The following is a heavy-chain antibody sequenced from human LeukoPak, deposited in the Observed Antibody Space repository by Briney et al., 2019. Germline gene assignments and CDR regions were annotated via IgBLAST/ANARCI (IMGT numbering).Heavy chain of an antibody. D-gene: IGHD3-10*01. CDR2: ISYDGSNK. V-gene: IGHV3-30*18. J-gene: IGHJ4*02. CDR1: GFTFSSYG. Sequence: GGSLRLSCAASGFTFSSYGMHWVRQAPGKGLEWVAVISYDGSNKYYADSVKGRFTISRDNSKNTLYLQMNSLRAEDTAVYYCAKVSFGGGYYYGSEQYYFDYWGQGTLVTVSS. CDR3: AKVSFGGGYYYGSEQYYFDY.